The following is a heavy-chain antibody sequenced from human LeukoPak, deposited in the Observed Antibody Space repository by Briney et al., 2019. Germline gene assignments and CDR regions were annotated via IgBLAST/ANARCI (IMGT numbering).Heavy chain of an antibody. V-gene: IGHV1-18*01. D-gene: IGHD6-13*01. CDR3: ARAAAGKNYYYMDV. J-gene: IGHJ6*03. CDR2: ISAYNANT. CDR1: GYTFTNYG. Sequence: ASVKVSCKASGYTFTNYGISWVRQAPGQGLEWMGWISAYNANTNYAQKLQGRVTMTTDTSTSTAYMELRSLRSDDTAVYYCARAAAGKNYYYMDVWGKGTTVTVSS.